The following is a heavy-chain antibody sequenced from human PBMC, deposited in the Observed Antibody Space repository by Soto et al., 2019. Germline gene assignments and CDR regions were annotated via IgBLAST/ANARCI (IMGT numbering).Heavy chain of an antibody. Sequence: QITLNESGPTVVRPTETLTLTCRFSGFSLTTSGVGVGWIRQSPGKAPEWLALIYWDDDKRYSASLKSRLTITKGTSKNQVVLTVSDLDPTDTATYYCAHRVLRTVFGLVTTTAIYFDFWGQGTPVAVSS. V-gene: IGHV2-5*02. CDR3: AHRVLRTVFGLVTTTAIYFDF. D-gene: IGHD3-3*01. CDR2: IYWDDDK. J-gene: IGHJ4*02. CDR1: GFSLTTSGVG.